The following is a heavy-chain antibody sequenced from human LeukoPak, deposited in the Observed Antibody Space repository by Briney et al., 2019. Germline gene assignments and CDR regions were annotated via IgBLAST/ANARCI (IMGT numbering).Heavy chain of an antibody. Sequence: SETLSLTCAVYGGSFSGYYWSWIRQPAGKGLEWIGRIYTSGSTNYNPSLKSRVTISVDTSKNQFSLKLSSVTAADTVVYYCARGIYNYDFWSGFPDYFDYWGQGTLVTVSS. V-gene: IGHV4-59*10. CDR1: GGSFSGYY. J-gene: IGHJ4*02. CDR3: ARGIYNYDFWSGFPDYFDY. D-gene: IGHD3-3*01. CDR2: IYTSGST.